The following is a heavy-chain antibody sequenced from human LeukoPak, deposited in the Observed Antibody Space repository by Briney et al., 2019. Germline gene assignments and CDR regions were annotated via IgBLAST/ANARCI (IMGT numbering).Heavy chain of an antibody. D-gene: IGHD2-2*01. CDR2: MNPNSGNT. Sequence: ASVKVSCKASGYTFTSYDINWVRQATGQGLEWMGWMNPNSGNTGYAQKFQGRVTMTRNTSISTAYMELSSLRSEDTAVYYCARGTKPYRYCSSTSWRYYFDYWGQGTLVTVSS. J-gene: IGHJ4*02. CDR1: GYTFTSYD. V-gene: IGHV1-8*01. CDR3: ARGTKPYRYCSSTSWRYYFDY.